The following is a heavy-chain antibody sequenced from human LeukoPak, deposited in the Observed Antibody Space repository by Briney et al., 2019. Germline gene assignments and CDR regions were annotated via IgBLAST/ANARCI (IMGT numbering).Heavy chain of an antibody. CDR2: ISGSGGST. J-gene: IGHJ4*02. V-gene: IGHV3-23*01. CDR1: GFTFSSYG. D-gene: IGHD3-22*01. Sequence: GGSLRLSCAASGFTFSSYGMSWVRQAPGKGLEWVSTISGSGGSTHYADSVKGRFTISRDNAKNSVYLQKNRLRAEDTAVYYCAGSRYDSSGYYGIIAYWGQGTLVTVSS. CDR3: AGSRYDSSGYYGIIAY.